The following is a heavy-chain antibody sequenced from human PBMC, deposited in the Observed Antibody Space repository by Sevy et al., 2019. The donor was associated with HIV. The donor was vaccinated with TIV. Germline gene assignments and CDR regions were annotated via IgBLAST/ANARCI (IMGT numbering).Heavy chain of an antibody. Sequence: GGSLRLSCAASGFTVSNYGMHWVRQAPGKGLEWVAVIWNDGSNEYYADSMKGRLTISRDNSKSTLYLQMNSMRVEDTAVYFCARGGDFNDRSAKRDFDYWGQGTLVTVSS. J-gene: IGHJ4*02. D-gene: IGHD3-22*01. V-gene: IGHV3-33*01. CDR1: GFTVSNYG. CDR3: ARGGDFNDRSAKRDFDY. CDR2: IWNDGSNE.